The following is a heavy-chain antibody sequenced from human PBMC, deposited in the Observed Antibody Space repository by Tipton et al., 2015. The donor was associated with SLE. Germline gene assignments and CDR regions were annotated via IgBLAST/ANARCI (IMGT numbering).Heavy chain of an antibody. J-gene: IGHJ5*02. CDR1: GFNFRDNG. CDR2: ISSSSSYI. V-gene: IGHV3-21*01. D-gene: IGHD6-6*01. CDR3: ARDEEQLVRGWFDP. Sequence: SLRLSCAASGFNFRDNGMNWVRQAPGKGLEWVSSISSSSSYIYYADSVKGRFTISRDNAKNSLYLQMNSLRAEDTAVYYCARDEEQLVRGWFDPWGQGTLVTVSS.